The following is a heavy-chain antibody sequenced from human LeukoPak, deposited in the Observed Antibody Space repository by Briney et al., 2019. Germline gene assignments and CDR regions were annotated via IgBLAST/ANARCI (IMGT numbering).Heavy chain of an antibody. D-gene: IGHD5-18*01. CDR1: GGSFSGYY. V-gene: IGHV4-34*01. Sequence: SETLSLTCAVYGGSFSGYYWSWLRQPPGKGLEWIGEINHSGSTNYNPSLTSRVTISVDTSKNQFSLKLSSVTAADTAVYYCARTPTAMAAYYFDYWGQGTLVTVSS. CDR3: ARTPTAMAAYYFDY. J-gene: IGHJ4*02. CDR2: INHSGST.